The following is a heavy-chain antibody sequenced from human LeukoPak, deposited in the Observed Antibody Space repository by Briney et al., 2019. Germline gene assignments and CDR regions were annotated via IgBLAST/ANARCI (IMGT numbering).Heavy chain of an antibody. J-gene: IGHJ4*02. CDR2: ISSSSSYI. Sequence: GGSLRLSCAASGFTFSSYSMNWVHQAPGKGLEWVSSISSSSSYIYYADSVKGRFTISRDNAKNSLYLQMNSLRAEDTAVYYCARGFPIHSTQETDWGQGTLVTVSS. CDR1: GFTFSSYS. D-gene: IGHD1-1*01. CDR3: ARGFPIHSTQETD. V-gene: IGHV3-21*01.